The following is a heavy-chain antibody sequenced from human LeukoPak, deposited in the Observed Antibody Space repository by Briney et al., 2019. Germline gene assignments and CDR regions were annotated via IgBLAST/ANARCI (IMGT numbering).Heavy chain of an antibody. Sequence: GGSLRLSCAASGFTFTSYSMNWVRQAPGKGLEWVSTISGGGGSTYYADSVKGRFTISRDNSKNTLYLQVNSLRAEDTAVYYCAKGGKWDVTPFDFWGQGTLVTVSS. V-gene: IGHV3-23*01. CDR3: AKGGKWDVTPFDF. CDR2: ISGGGGST. CDR1: GFTFTSYS. D-gene: IGHD1-26*01. J-gene: IGHJ4*02.